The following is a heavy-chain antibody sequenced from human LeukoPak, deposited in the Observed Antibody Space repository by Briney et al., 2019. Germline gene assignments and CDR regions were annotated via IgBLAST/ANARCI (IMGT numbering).Heavy chain of an antibody. CDR2: IHPNNGGT. CDR1: GYSFTGYY. D-gene: IGHD6-13*01. J-gene: IGHJ4*02. Sequence: ASVKVSCKASGYSFTGYYIHWVRQAPGQGLEWMGWIHPNNGGTSYARKFQGRVTMTRDTSISTAYMELSSLRSDDTAMYYCAREISAVYYYWGQGTLVTVSS. CDR3: AREISAVYYY. V-gene: IGHV1-2*02.